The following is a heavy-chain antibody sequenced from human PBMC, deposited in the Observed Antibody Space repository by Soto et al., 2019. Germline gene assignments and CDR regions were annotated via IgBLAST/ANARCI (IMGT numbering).Heavy chain of an antibody. Sequence: GGSLRLSCAASGFTFSSYSMNWVRQAPGKGLEWVSYISSSSSTIYYADSVKGRFTISRDNAKNSRYLQMNSLRAEDTAVYYCARDCTLGNHLYYYYYYYMDVWGKGTTVTVSS. CDR3: ARDCTLGNHLYYYYYYYMDV. J-gene: IGHJ6*03. V-gene: IGHV3-48*01. D-gene: IGHD3-16*01. CDR1: GFTFSSYS. CDR2: ISSSSSTI.